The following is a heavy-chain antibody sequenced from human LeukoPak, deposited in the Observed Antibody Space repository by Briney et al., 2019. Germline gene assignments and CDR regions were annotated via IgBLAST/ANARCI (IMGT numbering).Heavy chain of an antibody. J-gene: IGHJ4*02. CDR3: TRFGPDY. D-gene: IGHD3-10*01. Sequence: SETLSLTCTVSGYSISSGFYWGWIRQPPGKGLEWTGTIHHSRGTNYNPSLKNRVTISLDTSKNQFSLKVNSMTAADAAMYYCTRFGPDYWGQGTLVTVSP. CDR2: IHHSRGT. V-gene: IGHV4-38-2*02. CDR1: GYSISSGFY.